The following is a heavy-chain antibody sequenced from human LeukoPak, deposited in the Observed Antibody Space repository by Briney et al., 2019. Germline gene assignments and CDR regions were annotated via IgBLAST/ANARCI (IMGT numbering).Heavy chain of an antibody. Sequence: GASLKISCKGSGYTFNTYWIAWVRQMPGKVLEWMGIIYPGDSDTRYSPSLQGQVTISADKSIGTAYLQWSSLKASDTATYYCARRIAVAGTGYYGLDVWGQGTTVTVSS. CDR3: ARRIAVAGTGYYGLDV. CDR2: IYPGDSDT. V-gene: IGHV5-51*01. J-gene: IGHJ6*02. D-gene: IGHD6-19*01. CDR1: GYTFNTYW.